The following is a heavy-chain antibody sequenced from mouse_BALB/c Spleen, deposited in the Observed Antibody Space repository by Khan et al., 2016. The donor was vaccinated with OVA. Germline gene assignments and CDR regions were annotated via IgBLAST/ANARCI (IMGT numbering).Heavy chain of an antibody. CDR3: TRGIYYGSTYAMDY. V-gene: IGHV6-6*02. CDR2: IRLKSNNYAT. Sequence: EVKLEVSGGGLVQPGGSMKLSCVASGFTFSNYWMNWVRQSPEKGLEWVAEIRLKSNNYATHYAESVKGRFTISRDDSKSSVYLQMNNLRAEDTGSYYCTRGIYYGSTYAMDYWGQGTSVTVSS. D-gene: IGHD1-1*01. CDR1: GFTFSNYW. J-gene: IGHJ4*01.